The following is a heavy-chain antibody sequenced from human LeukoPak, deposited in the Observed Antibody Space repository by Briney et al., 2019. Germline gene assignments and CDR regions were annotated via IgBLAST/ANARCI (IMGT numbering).Heavy chain of an antibody. V-gene: IGHV4-59*01. J-gene: IGHJ6*03. CDR3: ARVDDQVLWYQHYYYYYYMDV. D-gene: IGHD2-2*01. CDR1: GGSISSYY. CDR2: IYYSGST. Sequence: SETLSLTCTVSGGSISSYYWSWIRQPPGKGLEWIGYIYYSGSTNYNPSLKSRVTISADTAKNQFSLKLSSVTAADPAVYYCARVDDQVLWYQHYYYYYYMDVWGKGTTVTVSS.